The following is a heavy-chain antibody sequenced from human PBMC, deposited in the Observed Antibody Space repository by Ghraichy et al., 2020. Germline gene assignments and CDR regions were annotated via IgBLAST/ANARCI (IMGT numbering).Heavy chain of an antibody. CDR2: LSWNSGSI. V-gene: IGHV3-9*03. D-gene: IGHD3-3*01. J-gene: IGHJ3*01. CDR1: GFTFDDYA. CDR3: TKEMSSGVRGFAFVL. Sequence: LSLTCAASGFTFDDYAMHWVRQSPGKGLEWVSGLSWNSGSINYADSVKGRFTISRDNAKNSLYLQMDRLRPEDMALYYCTKEMSSGVRGFAFVLWGRGTMVTVSS.